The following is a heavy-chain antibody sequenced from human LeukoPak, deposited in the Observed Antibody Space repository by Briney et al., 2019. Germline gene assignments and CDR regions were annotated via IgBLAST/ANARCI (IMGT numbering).Heavy chain of an antibody. J-gene: IGHJ4*02. V-gene: IGHV3-30-3*01. D-gene: IGHD2-8*02. CDR2: ISYDGSNK. Sequence: GGSLRLSCAASGFTFSSYAMHWVRQAPGKGLEWVAVISYDGSNKYYADSVKGRFTISRDNSKNTLYLQMNSLRAEDTAVCYCARGKAGRTEFDYWGQGTLVTVSS. CDR1: GFTFSSYA. CDR3: ARGKAGRTEFDY.